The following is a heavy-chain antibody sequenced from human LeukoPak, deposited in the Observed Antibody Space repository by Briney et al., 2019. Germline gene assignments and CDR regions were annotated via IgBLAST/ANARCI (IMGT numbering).Heavy chain of an antibody. CDR2: IVGSST. J-gene: IGHJ4*02. CDR3: TRDEPGSGWFN. D-gene: IGHD6-19*01. V-gene: IGHV3-23*01. Sequence: GGSLRLSCAASGFTFSSYAMSWIRQAPGKGLELVSAIVGSSTHHADSVKGRFTISRDNFKNTLNLQMNSLRAEDSAIYYCTRDEPGSGWFNWGQGTLVTVSS. CDR1: GFTFSSYA.